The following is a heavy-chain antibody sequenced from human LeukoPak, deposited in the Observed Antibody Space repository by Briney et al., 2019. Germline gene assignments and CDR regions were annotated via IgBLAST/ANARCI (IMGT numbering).Heavy chain of an antibody. CDR2: IYHSGST. CDR1: GYSISSGYY. V-gene: IGHV4-38-2*02. J-gene: IGHJ6*03. D-gene: IGHD2-15*01. CDR3: ARATVQYCSGGSCYRLKYYMDV. Sequence: SETLSLTCTVSGYSISSGYYWGWIRQPPGKGLEWIGSIYHSGSTYYNPSLKSRVTISVDTSKNQFSLKLSSVTAADTAVYYCARATVQYCSGGSCYRLKYYMDVWGKGTTVTVSS.